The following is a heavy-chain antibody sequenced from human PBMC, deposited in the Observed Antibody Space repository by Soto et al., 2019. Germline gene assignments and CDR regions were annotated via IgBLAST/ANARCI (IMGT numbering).Heavy chain of an antibody. D-gene: IGHD4-17*01. CDR1: GGSISSGGYY. J-gene: IGHJ1*01. CDR2: IYYSGST. CDR3: ARDPVDYGDYGEYFQH. Sequence: LSLTCTVSGGSISSGGYYWSWIRQHPGKGLEWIGYIYYSGSTYYNPSLKSRVTISVDTSKNQFSLKLSSVTAADTAVYYCARDPVDYGDYGEYFQHWGQGTLVTVSS. V-gene: IGHV4-31*03.